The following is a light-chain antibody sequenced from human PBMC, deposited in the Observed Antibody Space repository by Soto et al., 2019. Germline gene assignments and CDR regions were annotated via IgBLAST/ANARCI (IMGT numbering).Light chain of an antibody. CDR1: QSISKY. Sequence: DIQMTQTTSSLSASVGDRVTLSWLATQSISKYLNWYQQKPGKAPNLLIYSTSTLQSGVPSRFSGSGSGTDFTLTINSLQPEDFATYYCQQAYDIPRTFGQGTKV. J-gene: IGKJ1*01. CDR3: QQAYDIPRT. V-gene: IGKV1-39*01. CDR2: STS.